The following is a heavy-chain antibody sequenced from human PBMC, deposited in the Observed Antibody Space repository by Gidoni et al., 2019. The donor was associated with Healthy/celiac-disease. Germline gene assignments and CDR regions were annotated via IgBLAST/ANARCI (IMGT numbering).Heavy chain of an antibody. CDR3: ARRMAVAGQIDY. V-gene: IGHV1-8*01. J-gene: IGHJ4*02. D-gene: IGHD6-19*01. CDR2: MNPNSGNT. Sequence: QVQLVQSGAEVMKPGTSVKVSCKAYGYTFTSYVINWVRQATGQGLEWMGWMNPNSGNTGYAQKFQGRVTMTRNTSISTAYMELSSLGSGDTAVYYCARRMAVAGQIDYWGQGTLVTVSS. CDR1: GYTFTSYV.